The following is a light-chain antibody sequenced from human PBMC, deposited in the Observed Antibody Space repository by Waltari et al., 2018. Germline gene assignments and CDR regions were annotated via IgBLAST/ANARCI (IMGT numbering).Light chain of an antibody. CDR3: SSYTSSSTVV. Sequence: QYALTHPPSASGSPGQSFTISCSGSSSSVVHIHRVSWYQQPPRTAPKLMIYEVSNRPSGFPDRFSGSKSGNTASLTISGLQAEDEADYDCSSYTSSSTVVFGGGTKLPVL. CDR1: SSSVVHIHR. J-gene: IGLJ2*01. CDR2: EVS. V-gene: IGLV2-18*02.